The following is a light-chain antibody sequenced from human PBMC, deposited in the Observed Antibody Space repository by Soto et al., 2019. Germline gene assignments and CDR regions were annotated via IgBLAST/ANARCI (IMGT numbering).Light chain of an antibody. J-gene: IGLJ1*01. CDR3: CSYAGSSTFYV. Sequence: QSALTQPASVSGSPGQAITISCTGTSSDVGSYNLVSWYQQHAGKAPKLMLYEGSNRPSGVSNGFSGSKSGNTASLTIAGLQAEDEDDYYCCSYAGSSTFYVFGTGTKLTVL. CDR1: SSDVGSYNL. V-gene: IGLV2-23*01. CDR2: EGS.